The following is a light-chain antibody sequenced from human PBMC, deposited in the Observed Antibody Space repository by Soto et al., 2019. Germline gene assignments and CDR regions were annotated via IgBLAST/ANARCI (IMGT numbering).Light chain of an antibody. Sequence: QSVLTQPPSASGTPGQRVTISCSGSSSNIGSNYVYWYQQLPGTAPKLLIYRNNQRPSGVPDRFSGSKSGTSASLAISGLRSEDEADYYCAAWDGSLSGSYVFGTGTKLTVL. CDR2: RNN. V-gene: IGLV1-47*01. J-gene: IGLJ1*01. CDR3: AAWDGSLSGSYV. CDR1: SSNIGSNY.